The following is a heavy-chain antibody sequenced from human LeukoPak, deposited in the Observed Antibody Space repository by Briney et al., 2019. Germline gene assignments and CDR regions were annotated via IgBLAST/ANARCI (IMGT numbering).Heavy chain of an antibody. CDR3: ARVGRSSSSSPHYYYYYMDV. D-gene: IGHD6-6*01. Sequence: ASVKVSCKASGYTFTGYYMHWVRQAPGQGLEWMGWINPNSGGTDYAQKFQGRVTMTRDTSISTAYMEVSRLRFDDTAVYYCARVGRSSSSSPHYYYYYMDVWGKGTTVTVSS. V-gene: IGHV1-2*02. CDR2: INPNSGGT. J-gene: IGHJ6*03. CDR1: GYTFTGYY.